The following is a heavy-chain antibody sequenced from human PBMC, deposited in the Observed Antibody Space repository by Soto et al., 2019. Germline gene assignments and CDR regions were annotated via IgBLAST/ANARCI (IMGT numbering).Heavy chain of an antibody. D-gene: IGHD2-15*01. J-gene: IGHJ5*02. CDR3: AKDFAAWSDA. CDR1: GFTFSSYS. CDR2: ISSSSSTI. Sequence: RGSLILSCAASGFTFSSYSMNWVRQAPGKGLEWVSYISSSSSTIYYADSVKGRFTISRDNAKKSLYLQMNSLRDEDTGVYYCAKDFAAWSDAWGQGTLVTVSS. V-gene: IGHV3-48*02.